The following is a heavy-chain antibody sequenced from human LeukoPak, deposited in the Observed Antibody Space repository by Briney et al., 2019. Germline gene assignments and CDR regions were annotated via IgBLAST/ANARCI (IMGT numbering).Heavy chain of an antibody. V-gene: IGHV1-2*02. J-gene: IGHJ4*02. D-gene: IGHD1-7*01. CDR2: INPNSGGT. CDR1: GYTLTELS. Sequence: ASVKVSCKVSGYTLTELSMHWVRQAPGQGLEWMGWINPNSGGTNYAHKFLGRGTMTRDTSISTAYLELSSLRSDDTAVYYCARGPNWNYALTSFDYWGQGTLVTVSS. CDR3: ARGPNWNYALTSFDY.